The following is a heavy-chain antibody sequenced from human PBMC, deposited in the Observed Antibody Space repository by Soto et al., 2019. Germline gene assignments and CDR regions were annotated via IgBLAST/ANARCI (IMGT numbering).Heavy chain of an antibody. V-gene: IGHV3-74*01. CDR2: INGDGSRT. J-gene: IGHJ6*02. CDR1: GFTFSSYW. CDR3: TNGQASIGTDV. Sequence: GGSLRLSCAASGFTFSSYWMHWVRQAPGKGLVWVSRINGDGSRTTYADSVKGRFTISRDNAKNTLYLQMNSLTAEDTAVYYCTNGQASIGTDVWGQGTTVTVSS. D-gene: IGHD1-26*01.